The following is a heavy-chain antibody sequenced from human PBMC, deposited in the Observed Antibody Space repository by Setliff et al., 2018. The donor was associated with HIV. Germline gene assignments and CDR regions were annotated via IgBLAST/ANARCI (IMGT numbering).Heavy chain of an antibody. Sequence: GASVKVSCKASGYRFTTYNIHWVRQGPGQGLEWMGMINTSGGSPNYAQKFQGRVTMTMNTSTKTVYVEVTSLTSADTAVYWCARGTHGSGSQVGLDYWGQGALVTVSS. V-gene: IGHV1-46*01. J-gene: IGHJ4*02. CDR1: GYRFTTYN. CDR2: INTSGGSP. D-gene: IGHD3-10*01. CDR3: ARGTHGSGSQVGLDY.